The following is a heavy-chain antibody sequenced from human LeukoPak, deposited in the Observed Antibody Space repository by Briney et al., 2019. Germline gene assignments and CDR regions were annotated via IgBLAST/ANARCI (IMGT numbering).Heavy chain of an antibody. J-gene: IGHJ4*02. D-gene: IGHD3-10*01. V-gene: IGHV1-46*01. CDR2: INPSGGDT. CDR1: GYILSSYN. CDR3: AIVRGAILNFDY. Sequence: ASVKVSCKASGYILSSYNMHWVRQAPGQGLEWLGIINPSGGDTKYAQKFQGRVTLTRDKSTSTVYMELSSLTSDDTAVYYCAIVRGAILNFDYWGQGTLVTVSS.